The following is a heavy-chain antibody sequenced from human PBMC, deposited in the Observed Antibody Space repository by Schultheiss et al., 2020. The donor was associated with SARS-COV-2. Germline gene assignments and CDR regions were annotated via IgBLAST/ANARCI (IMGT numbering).Heavy chain of an antibody. J-gene: IGHJ4*02. CDR3: ARGGTGSYADY. CDR2: IYPGDSDS. D-gene: IGHD3/OR15-3a*01. CDR1: GYRFTSNW. Sequence: GESLKISCKGSGYRFTSNWIGWVRQMPGKGLEWMGIIYPGDSDSRYRPSFQGRVTISADKSISTAYLQWSSLKASDTAIYYCARGGTGSYADYWGQGTLVTVSS. V-gene: IGHV5-51*01.